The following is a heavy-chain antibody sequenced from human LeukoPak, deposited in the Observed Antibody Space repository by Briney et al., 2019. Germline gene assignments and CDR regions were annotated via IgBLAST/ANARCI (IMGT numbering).Heavy chain of an antibody. Sequence: GASVKVSCKASGGTFSSYAISWVRQAPGQGLEWMGGFIPIFGTANYAQKFQGRVTITADESTSTAYMELSSLRSEDTAVYYCARANVDIVATITGYYFDYWGQGTLVTVSS. CDR2: FIPIFGTA. CDR1: GGTFSSYA. V-gene: IGHV1-69*13. CDR3: ARANVDIVATITGYYFDY. D-gene: IGHD5-12*01. J-gene: IGHJ4*02.